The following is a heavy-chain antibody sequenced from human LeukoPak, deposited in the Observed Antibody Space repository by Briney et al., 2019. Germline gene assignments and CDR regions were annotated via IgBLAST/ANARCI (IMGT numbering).Heavy chain of an antibody. J-gene: IGHJ3*02. D-gene: IGHD2-15*01. V-gene: IGHV3-21*01. CDR2: ISSSSSYI. Sequence: GGSLRLSCAASGFTFSSYSMNWVRQAPGKGLEWVSSISSSSSYIYYADSVKGRFTISRDNAKNSLYLQVNSLRAEDTAVYYCARGYCSGGSCYEAFDIWGQGTMVTVSS. CDR1: GFTFSSYS. CDR3: ARGYCSGGSCYEAFDI.